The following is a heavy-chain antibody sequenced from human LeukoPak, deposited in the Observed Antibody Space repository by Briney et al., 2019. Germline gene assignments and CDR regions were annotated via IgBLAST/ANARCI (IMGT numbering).Heavy chain of an antibody. Sequence: SETLSLTCAVYGGSFSGYYWSWIRQPPGKGLEWIGEINHSGSTNYNPSLKSRVTISVDTSKNQFSLKLSSVTAADTAVYYCARGSTVTTVALFDYWGQGTLVTVSS. J-gene: IGHJ4*02. D-gene: IGHD4-17*01. CDR3: ARGSTVTTVALFDY. V-gene: IGHV4-34*01. CDR2: INHSGST. CDR1: GGSFSGYY.